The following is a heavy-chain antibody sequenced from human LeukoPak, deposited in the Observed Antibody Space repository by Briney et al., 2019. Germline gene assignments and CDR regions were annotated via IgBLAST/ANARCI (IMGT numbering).Heavy chain of an antibody. Sequence: SETLSLTCTVSGGSISSYYWSWIRQPPGKGLDWIGYIYYSGTTNYNPSLKSRVTISLDTSKKQLSLKLSSVTAADTAVYYCAKGGGTVTTFVYWGQGTLVTVSS. J-gene: IGHJ4*02. CDR2: IYYSGTT. CDR3: AKGGGTVTTFVY. CDR1: GGSISSYY. V-gene: IGHV4-59*01. D-gene: IGHD4-17*01.